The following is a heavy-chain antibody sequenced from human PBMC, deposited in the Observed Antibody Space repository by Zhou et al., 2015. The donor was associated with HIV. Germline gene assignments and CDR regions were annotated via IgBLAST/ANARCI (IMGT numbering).Heavy chain of an antibody. CDR2: IIPILGIA. J-gene: IGHJ4*02. Sequence: QVQLVQSGAEVKKPGSSVKVSCKASGGTFSSYTISWVRQAPGQGLEWMGRIIPILGIANYAQKFQGRVTITADKSTSTAYMELSSLRSEDTAVYYCARVNSYGSYYFDYWGQGTLVTVSS. V-gene: IGHV1-69*02. D-gene: IGHD5-18*01. CDR1: GGTFSSYT. CDR3: ARVNSYGSYYFDY.